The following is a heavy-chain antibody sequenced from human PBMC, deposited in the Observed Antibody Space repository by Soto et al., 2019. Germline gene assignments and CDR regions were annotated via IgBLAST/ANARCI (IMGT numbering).Heavy chain of an antibody. CDR2: INAGNGKT. Sequence: TSVKVSCKASGGTFSSNAISWVRQAPGQRLEWMGWINAGNGKTKYSQKFQGRVTITRDTSASTAYMELSSLRSEDTAVYYCARDVVRGVYPTPRFDPWGQGTLVTVSS. D-gene: IGHD3-10*01. V-gene: IGHV1-3*01. J-gene: IGHJ5*02. CDR3: ARDVVRGVYPTPRFDP. CDR1: GGTFSSNA.